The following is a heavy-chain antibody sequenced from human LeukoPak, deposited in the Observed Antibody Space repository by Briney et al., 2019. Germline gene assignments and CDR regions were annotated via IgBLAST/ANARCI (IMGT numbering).Heavy chain of an antibody. CDR3: AKLRLGELSFPGYFDY. CDR2: ISGSGGST. Sequence: GGSLRLSCAASGFTFSSYAMSWVRQAPGKGLEWVSAISGSGGSTYYADSVKGRFTISRDNSKNTLYLQMNSLRAEDTAVYYCAKLRLGELSFPGYFDYWGQGTLVTVSS. V-gene: IGHV3-23*01. D-gene: IGHD3-16*02. CDR1: GFTFSSYA. J-gene: IGHJ4*02.